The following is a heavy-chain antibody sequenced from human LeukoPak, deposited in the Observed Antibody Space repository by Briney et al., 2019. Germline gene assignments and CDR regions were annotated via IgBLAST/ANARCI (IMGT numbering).Heavy chain of an antibody. Sequence: PGGSLRLSCAASGFTFSSYSMNWVRQAPGKGLEWVSSISSSSSYIYYADSVKGRFTISRDNAKNSLYLQMNSLRAEDTAVYYCARVAGGYSPWDAFDIWGQGTMVTVSS. J-gene: IGHJ3*02. CDR3: ARVAGGYSPWDAFDI. CDR2: ISSSSSYI. CDR1: GFTFSSYS. D-gene: IGHD5-18*01. V-gene: IGHV3-21*01.